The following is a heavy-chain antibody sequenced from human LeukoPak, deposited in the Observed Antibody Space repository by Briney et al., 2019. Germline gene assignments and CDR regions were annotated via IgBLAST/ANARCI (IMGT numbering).Heavy chain of an antibody. J-gene: IGHJ4*02. CDR3: PKDRVAAADIGEFDY. D-gene: IGHD6-25*01. V-gene: IGHV3-23*01. CDR2: ISGSGGST. CDR1: GFTLTTYA. Sequence: PGGSLRLSCAASGFTLTTYAMSWVRQAPGKGLEWVSSISGSGGSTYYADSVKGRFTISRDNSKNTLYLQMNGLRAEDTAVYYCPKDRVAAADIGEFDYWGQGTLVTVSS.